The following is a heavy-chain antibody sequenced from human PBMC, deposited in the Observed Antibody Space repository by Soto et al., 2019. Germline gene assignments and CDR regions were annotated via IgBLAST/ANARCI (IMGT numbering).Heavy chain of an antibody. J-gene: IGHJ4*02. CDR2: ISSTTNYI. CDR3: ARESEDLTSNFDY. CDR1: GFTFTRYS. Sequence: GGSLRLSCAASGFTFTRYSMNWVRQAPGKGLEWVSSISSTTNYIYCADSMKGRFTVSRDNAKNSVYLEMNSLSAEDTAVYYCARESEDLTSNFDYWGQGTLVTVSS. V-gene: IGHV3-21*01.